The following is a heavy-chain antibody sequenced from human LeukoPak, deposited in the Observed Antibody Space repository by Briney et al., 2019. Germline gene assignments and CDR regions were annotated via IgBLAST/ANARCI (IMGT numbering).Heavy chain of an antibody. J-gene: IGHJ6*02. D-gene: IGHD6-13*01. CDR1: GFTSSSYA. CDR3: ARGEAAAGYYYYGMDV. V-gene: IGHV3-30-3*01. CDR2: ISYDGSNK. Sequence: PGRSLRLSCAASGFTSSSYAMHWVCQAPGKGLEWVAVISYDGSNKYYADSVKGRFTISRDNSKNTLYLQMNSLRAEDTAVYYCARGEAAAGYYYYGMDVWGQGTTVTVSS.